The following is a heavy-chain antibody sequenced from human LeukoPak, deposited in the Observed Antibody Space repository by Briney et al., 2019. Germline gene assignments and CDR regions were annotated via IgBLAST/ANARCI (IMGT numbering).Heavy chain of an antibody. J-gene: IGHJ3*02. CDR1: GGTFSSYA. V-gene: IGHV1-69*05. Sequence: ASVKASCKASGGTFSSYAISWVRQAPGQGLEWMGGIIPNFGTANYAQKFQDRVTITTDESTSTAYMELSSLRSEDTAVYYCAREGVATVVTPGAFDIWGQGTMVTVSS. CDR3: AREGVATVVTPGAFDI. D-gene: IGHD4-23*01. CDR2: IIPNFGTA.